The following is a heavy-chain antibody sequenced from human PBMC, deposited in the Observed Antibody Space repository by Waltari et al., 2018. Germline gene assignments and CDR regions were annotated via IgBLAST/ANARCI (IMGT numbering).Heavy chain of an antibody. CDR2: IYTSGST. Sequence: QVQLQESGPGLVKPSQTLSLTCTVSGGSISSGSYYWSWIRQPAGKGLEWIGRIYTSGSTNHNPSLKSRVTIAVDTSKNQFSLKLSSVTAADTAVYYCARDRPHAIIAARRGYWYFDLWGLGTLVTVSS. J-gene: IGHJ2*01. D-gene: IGHD6-6*01. CDR1: GGSISSGSYY. V-gene: IGHV4-61*02. CDR3: ARDRPHAIIAARRGYWYFDL.